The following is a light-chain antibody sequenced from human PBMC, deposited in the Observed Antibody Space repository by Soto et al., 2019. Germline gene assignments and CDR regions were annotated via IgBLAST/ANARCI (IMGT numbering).Light chain of an antibody. CDR1: QTIRSNY. CDR3: QQYGSSPWT. Sequence: ETVLTQSPGTLSLSPGERATLSCRASQTIRSNYLAWYRQTPGQAPRLLIYGASNRATGIADRFSGSGSGTYFTRIISRLEPEDFALYYCQQYGSSPWTFGQGTKVEIK. V-gene: IGKV3-20*01. CDR2: GAS. J-gene: IGKJ1*01.